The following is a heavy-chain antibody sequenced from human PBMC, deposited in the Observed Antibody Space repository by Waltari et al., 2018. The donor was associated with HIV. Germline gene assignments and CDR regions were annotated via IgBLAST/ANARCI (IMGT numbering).Heavy chain of an antibody. CDR2: ISSSSSTI. CDR1: GFTFSYYS. Sequence: EVHLVESGGGLVQPGGSLSLSCAASGFTFSYYSMNWVRRAPGKGLEVISYISSSSSTIFFADSGKGPFTISRDNAKNSLYLQLNSRRAEDTAVYYCAGAEGGGNAYYYYGMDVWGQGTTVTVSS. D-gene: IGHD3-16*01. CDR3: AGAEGGGNAYYYYGMDV. J-gene: IGHJ6*02. V-gene: IGHV3-48*01.